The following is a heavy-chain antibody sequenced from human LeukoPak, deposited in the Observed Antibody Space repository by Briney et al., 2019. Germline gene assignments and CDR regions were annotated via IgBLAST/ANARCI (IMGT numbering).Heavy chain of an antibody. CDR1: GYTFTSYY. D-gene: IGHD5-18*01. V-gene: IGHV1-46*01. CDR3: ARDRYSYGYFDY. CDR2: INPSGGST. J-gene: IGHJ4*02. Sequence: ASVKVSCKASGYTFTSYYMHWVRQAPGQGLEWMGIINPSGGSTSYAQKSQGRVTMTRDTSTSTVYMELSSLRSEDTAVYNCARDRYSYGYFDYWGQGTLVTVSS.